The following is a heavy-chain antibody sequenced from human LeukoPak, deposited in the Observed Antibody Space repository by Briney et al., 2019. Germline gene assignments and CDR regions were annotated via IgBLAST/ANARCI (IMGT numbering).Heavy chain of an antibody. CDR3: AKEDGRVAGSLRYSDY. J-gene: IGHJ4*02. CDR2: ISSSGGSR. CDR1: GFTFSNYA. V-gene: IGHV3-23*01. D-gene: IGHD6-19*01. Sequence: PGGSLRLSCAASGFTFSNYAVSWVRQAPGKGLEWVSGISSSGGSRDYADSEKGRFTISRDNSKNTVYAQMSRLRGEHRAVYFCAKEDGRVAGSLRYSDYWGQGTLVTVSS.